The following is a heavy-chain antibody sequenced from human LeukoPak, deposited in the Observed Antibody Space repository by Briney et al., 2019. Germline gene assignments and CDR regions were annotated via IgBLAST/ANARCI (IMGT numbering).Heavy chain of an antibody. J-gene: IGHJ3*02. CDR3: AGVMRGAFDI. CDR2: ISSGAGSTI. CDR1: GFSISDYY. V-gene: IGHV3-11*01. Sequence: GGSLRLSCAASGFSISDYYMSWVRQAPGKGLEWISYISSGAGSTIKYADSVKGRFTISRDNAQNSLFLQMNSLRAEDTAVYYCAGVMRGAFDIWGQGTLVTVSS.